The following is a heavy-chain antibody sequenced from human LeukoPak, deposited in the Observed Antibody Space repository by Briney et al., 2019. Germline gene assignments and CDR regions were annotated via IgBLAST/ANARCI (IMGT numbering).Heavy chain of an antibody. CDR2: INSNGDP. V-gene: IGHV4-4*07. J-gene: IGHJ5*01. CDR1: GGSISSYH. D-gene: IGHD3-10*01. CDR3: ARDRGLDGSDQLDS. Sequence: SETLSLTCTVSGGSISSYHWIWIRQPAGKGLEWIGRINSNGDPVYNPSLKSRATMSLDMTNNQFSLKLSSVTAADTAVYYCARDRGLDGSDQLDSWGPGTLVTVSS.